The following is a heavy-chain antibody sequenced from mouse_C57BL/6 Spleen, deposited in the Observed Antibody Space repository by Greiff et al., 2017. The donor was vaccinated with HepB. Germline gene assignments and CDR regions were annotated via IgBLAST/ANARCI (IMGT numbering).Heavy chain of an antibody. J-gene: IGHJ2*01. CDR3: ARDEGGDVHFDY. D-gene: IGHD3-3*01. CDR2: ISDGGSYT. V-gene: IGHV5-4*01. Sequence: EVKLMESGGGLVKPGGSLKLSCAASGFTFSSYAMSWVRQTPEKRLEWVATISDGGSYTYYPDNVKGRFTISRDNAKNNLYLQMSHLKSEDTAMYYCARDEGGDVHFDYWGQGTTLTVSS. CDR1: GFTFSSYA.